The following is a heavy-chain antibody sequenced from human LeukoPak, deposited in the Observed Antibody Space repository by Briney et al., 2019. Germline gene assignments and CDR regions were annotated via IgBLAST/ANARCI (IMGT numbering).Heavy chain of an antibody. CDR2: VDCEDNK. J-gene: IGHJ3*02. CDR1: GISLATTAVA. V-gene: IGHV2-5*02. CDR3: AHAPYVDYYDNSGGWAFDI. D-gene: IGHD3-22*01. Sequence: ESGPTLVKPTQTLTLTCSFSGISLATTAVAVGWIREPPGKAVGSHEHVDCEDNKRYRPDLQNRVNVTKGTSNSQVVLTMTNMNPVDTGTYYCAHAPYVDYYDNSGGWAFDIWGQGTRVPVS.